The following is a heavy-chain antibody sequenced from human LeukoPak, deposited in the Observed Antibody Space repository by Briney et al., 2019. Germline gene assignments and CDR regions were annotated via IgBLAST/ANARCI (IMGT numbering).Heavy chain of an antibody. CDR1: GFTFSSYG. V-gene: IGHV3-30*18. CDR3: AKASIVVVTAIVY. CDR2: ISYDGSNE. D-gene: IGHD2-21*02. Sequence: QPGGSLRLSCAASGFTFSSYGMHWVRQAPGKGLEWVAVISYDGSNEYYADSVKGRFTISRDNSKNTLYLQMNSLRAEDTAVYYCAKASIVVVTAIVYWGQGTLVTVSS. J-gene: IGHJ4*02.